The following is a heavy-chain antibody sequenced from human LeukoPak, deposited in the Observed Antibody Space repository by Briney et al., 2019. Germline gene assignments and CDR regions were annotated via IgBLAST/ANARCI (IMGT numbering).Heavy chain of an antibody. CDR1: SYTFISYG. CDR2: ISTYNGNT. V-gene: IGHV1-18*01. D-gene: IGHD3-9*01. Sequence: ASVKVSCKASSYTFISYGISWVRQAPGQGLEWMGWISTYNGNTNYAQKVQGRVTMTTDTSTSTAYMELSSLRSEDTAVYYCARDPGFYDILTGYYSNEAFDIWGQGTMVTVSS. J-gene: IGHJ3*02. CDR3: ARDPGFYDILTGYYSNEAFDI.